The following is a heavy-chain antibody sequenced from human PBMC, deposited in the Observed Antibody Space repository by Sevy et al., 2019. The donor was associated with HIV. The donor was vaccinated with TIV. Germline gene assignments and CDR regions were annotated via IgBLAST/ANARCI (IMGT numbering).Heavy chain of an antibody. CDR2: ISGSGATT. CDR1: GFTFSSYA. V-gene: IGHV3-23*01. CDR3: ATLRSGVLTPPYDFDY. Sequence: GGSLRLSCGVSGFTFSSYAMTWVRQPPGKGLEWVSIISGSGATTSYADSVKGRFTISRDNSKNALYLQMNSLRSYDTAVYYFATLRSGVLTPPYDFDYWGQGTLVTVSS. D-gene: IGHD3-10*01. J-gene: IGHJ4*02.